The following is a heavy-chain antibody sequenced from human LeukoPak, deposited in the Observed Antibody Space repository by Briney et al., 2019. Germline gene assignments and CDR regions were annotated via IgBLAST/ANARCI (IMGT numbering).Heavy chain of an antibody. D-gene: IGHD4-17*01. CDR1: GGSISGYF. Sequence: SETLSLTCAVSGGSISGYFWSWIRQPPGEGLEWVGYIYYDGRIKYNPSLKSRVAISLDTSRNQFSLKLTSVTDADTAVYYCASGPIRRPLVWGQGTTVTVSS. CDR3: ASGPIRRPLV. CDR2: IYYDGRI. J-gene: IGHJ6*02. V-gene: IGHV4-59*01.